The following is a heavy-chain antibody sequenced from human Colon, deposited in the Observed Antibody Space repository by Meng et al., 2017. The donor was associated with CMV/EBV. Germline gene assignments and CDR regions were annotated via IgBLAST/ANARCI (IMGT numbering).Heavy chain of an antibody. V-gene: IGHV3-49*04. Sequence: GESLKISCTASGFSFGDYTMTWVRQAPGKGLEWVGSIRTKPYGETTEYAASAKGRFTISRDDSKSVAYVQMSSLKRQDTAVYYCARAPYCTSTSCHGYDSWGQGTLVTVSS. J-gene: IGHJ4*02. D-gene: IGHD2-2*01. CDR1: GFSFGDYT. CDR2: IRTKPYGETT. CDR3: ARAPYCTSTSCHGYDS.